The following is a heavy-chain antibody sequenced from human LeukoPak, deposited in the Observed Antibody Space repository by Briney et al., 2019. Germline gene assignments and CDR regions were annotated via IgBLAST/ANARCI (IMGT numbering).Heavy chain of an antibody. V-gene: IGHV3-64*01. CDR3: XRSRXLDLHYYYYMDV. Sequence: GGSLRLSCAVSGFTFSSYTMHWVRQAPGKGLEYVSAITSNGGSTYYANSVKGRFTISRDNSKNTLYLQMGSLRVEDMAVYYCXRSRXLDLHYYYYMDVWGKGTTVTVSS. J-gene: IGHJ6*03. D-gene: IGHD4-17*01. CDR2: ITSNGGST. CDR1: GFTFSSYT.